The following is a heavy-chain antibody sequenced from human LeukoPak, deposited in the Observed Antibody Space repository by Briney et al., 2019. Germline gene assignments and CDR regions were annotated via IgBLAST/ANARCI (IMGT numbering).Heavy chain of an antibody. J-gene: IGHJ4*02. Sequence: ASVKVSCKVSGYTLTKLSMHWVRLTTGEGLQWMGGFDPEDGETTYAQRFRGRLTMTEDTSADTAYMELSSLRSEGTAIYFCTINLRDYWGQGTLVTVSS. CDR2: FDPEDGET. CDR3: TINLRDY. CDR1: GYTLTKLS. V-gene: IGHV1-24*01.